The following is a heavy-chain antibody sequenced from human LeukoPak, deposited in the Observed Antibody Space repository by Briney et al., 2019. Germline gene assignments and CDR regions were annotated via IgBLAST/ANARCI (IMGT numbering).Heavy chain of an antibody. Sequence: SETLSLTCSLSGGSISNYYWTWIRQSPGKGLEWIGYIYYTGSTNYNPSLKSRVTISVDTSKNQFSLKLSSVTTADTAVYHCARGESWSGYYFDYWGQGTLVTVSS. CDR2: IYYTGST. CDR3: ARGESWSGYYFDY. V-gene: IGHV4-59*01. J-gene: IGHJ4*02. CDR1: GGSISNYY. D-gene: IGHD3-3*01.